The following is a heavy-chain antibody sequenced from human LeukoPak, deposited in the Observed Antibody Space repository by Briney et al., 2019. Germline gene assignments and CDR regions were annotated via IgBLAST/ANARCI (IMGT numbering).Heavy chain of an antibody. CDR1: GGTFSSYA. D-gene: IGHD3-10*01. Sequence: ASVKLSCTASGGTFSSYAISWVRQAPGQGLEWMGGIMPIFGTENYAHTFQGRVTITTDESTNTAYMEMSSLRAEDTAVYYCARTGVGVRRVTSSSFDPWGQGTLVTVSS. V-gene: IGHV1-69*05. CDR3: ARTGVGVRRVTSSSFDP. CDR2: IMPIFGTE. J-gene: IGHJ5*02.